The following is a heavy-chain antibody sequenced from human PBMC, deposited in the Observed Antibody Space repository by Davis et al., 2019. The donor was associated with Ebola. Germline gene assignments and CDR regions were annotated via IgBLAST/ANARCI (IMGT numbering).Heavy chain of an antibody. CDR1: GFTFSSYG. CDR2: IWYDGSNK. D-gene: IGHD3-22*01. Sequence: PGGSLRLSCAASGFTFSSYGMHWVRQAPGKGLEWVAVIWYDGSNKYYADSVKGRFTISRDNSKNTLYLQMNSLRAEDTAVYYCARAYPLQNYYDSSGYYYGYFDLWGRGTLVTVSS. V-gene: IGHV3-33*01. J-gene: IGHJ2*01. CDR3: ARAYPLQNYYDSSGYYYGYFDL.